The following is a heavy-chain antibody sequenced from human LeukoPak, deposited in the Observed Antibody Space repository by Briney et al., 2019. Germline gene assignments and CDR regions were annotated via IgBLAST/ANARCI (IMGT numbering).Heavy chain of an antibody. CDR3: GPISHGYSYGGYFDY. D-gene: IGHD5-18*01. CDR1: GYTFTGYY. CDR2: INPNSGGT. Sequence: ASVKVSCKASGYTFTGYYMHWVRQAPGQGLEWMGWINPNSGGTNYAQKFQGRVTMTRDTSISTAYMELSRLRSDDTAVYYCGPISHGYSYGGYFDYWGQGTLVTVSS. V-gene: IGHV1-2*02. J-gene: IGHJ4*02.